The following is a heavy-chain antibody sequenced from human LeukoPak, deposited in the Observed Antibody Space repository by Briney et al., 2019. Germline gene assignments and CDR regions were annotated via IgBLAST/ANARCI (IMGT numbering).Heavy chain of an antibody. D-gene: IGHD4-17*01. CDR2: INPNSGGT. J-gene: IGHJ5*02. CDR1: GYTFTGYY. Sequence: GASVKVSCRASGYTFTGYYMHWVRQAPGQGLEWMGWINPNSGGTNYAQKFQGRVTMTRDTSISTAYMELSRLRSDDTAVYYCARERPPSTVTTRANWFDPWGQGTLVTVSS. CDR3: ARERPPSTVTTRANWFDP. V-gene: IGHV1-2*02.